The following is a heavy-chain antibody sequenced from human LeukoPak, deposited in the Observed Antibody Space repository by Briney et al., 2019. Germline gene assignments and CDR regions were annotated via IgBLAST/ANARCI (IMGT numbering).Heavy chain of an antibody. J-gene: IGHJ6*03. D-gene: IGHD4-11*01. CDR1: GGSFSGYY. Sequence: PSETLSLTCAVYGGSFSGYYWSWIRQPPGKGLEWIGEINHSGSTNYNPSLKSRVTISVDTSKNQFSLKLSSVTAADTAVYYCARGDMTTVTTIGWRRYYYMDVWGKGTTVTVSS. CDR3: ARGDMTTVTTIGWRRYYYMDV. V-gene: IGHV4-34*01. CDR2: INHSGST.